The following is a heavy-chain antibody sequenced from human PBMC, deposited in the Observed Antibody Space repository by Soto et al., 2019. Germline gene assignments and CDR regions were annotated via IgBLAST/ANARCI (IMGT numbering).Heavy chain of an antibody. D-gene: IGHD1-1*01. CDR2: TYYRSKWYH. V-gene: IGHV6-1*01. CDR3: IREDWNDVPPVY. J-gene: IGHJ4*02. CDR1: GDSVSSNSAA. Sequence: SQTLSITCAISGDSVSSNSAAWNWIRQSPSRGLEWLGRTYYRSKWYHDYAVSVKSRITINPDTSKNQFSLQLNSVTPEDTAVYYCIREDWNDVPPVYWGQGSLVTVSS.